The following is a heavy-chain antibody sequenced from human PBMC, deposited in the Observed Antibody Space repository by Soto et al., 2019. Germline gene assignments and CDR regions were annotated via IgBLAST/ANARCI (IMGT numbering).Heavy chain of an antibody. CDR3: AKDRSIAVAGTYYYYMDV. V-gene: IGHV3-23*01. Sequence: GGSLRLSCAASGFTFSSYAMSWVRQAPGKGLEWVSAISGSGGSTYYADSVKGRFTISRDNSKNTLYLQMNSLRAEDTAVYYCAKDRSIAVAGTYYYYMDVWGKGTTVTVSS. CDR1: GFTFSSYA. CDR2: ISGSGGST. J-gene: IGHJ6*03. D-gene: IGHD6-19*01.